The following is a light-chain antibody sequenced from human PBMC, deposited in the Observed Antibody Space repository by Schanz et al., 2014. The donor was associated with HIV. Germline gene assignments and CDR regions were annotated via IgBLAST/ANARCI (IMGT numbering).Light chain of an antibody. CDR3: SSCSTSTLD. CDR1: SSAVGPYNY. CDR2: GVT. Sequence: QSALTQPASVSGSPGQSITLSCTGTSSAVGPYNYVSWYQQHPGRAPKLLIYGVTDRPSGVSNRFSGSKSGNTAFLTISGLQAEDEADYYCSSCSTSTLDLGGGTKLTVL. V-gene: IGLV2-14*01. J-gene: IGLJ2*01.